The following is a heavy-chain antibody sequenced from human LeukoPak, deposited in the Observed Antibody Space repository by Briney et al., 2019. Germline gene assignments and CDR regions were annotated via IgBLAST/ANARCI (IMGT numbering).Heavy chain of an antibody. CDR2: ITWDGET. CDR1: GFTFDDYS. CDR3: ARRYFDL. J-gene: IGHJ2*01. Sequence: GGSLRLSCAASGFTFDDYSMHWVRQGPGKGLEWVSLITWDGETYYADSVKGRFTISRDNAKNSLYLQMNCLRAGDTAVYYCARRYFDLWGRGTLVTVSS. V-gene: IGHV3-43*01.